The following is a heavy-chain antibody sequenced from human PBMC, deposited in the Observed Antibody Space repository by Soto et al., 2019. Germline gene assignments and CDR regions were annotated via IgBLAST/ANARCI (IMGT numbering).Heavy chain of an antibody. CDR3: ARESEDLTSNFDY. V-gene: IGHV3-21*06. Sequence: GGSLRLSCAASGFTFTRYSMNWVRQAPGRGLEWVSSISSTTNYIYYGDSMKGRFTISGDNAKNSLYLEMNSLRAEDTAVYYCARESEDLTSNFDYWGQGTLVTVSS. CDR1: GFTFTRYS. CDR2: ISSTTNYI. J-gene: IGHJ4*02.